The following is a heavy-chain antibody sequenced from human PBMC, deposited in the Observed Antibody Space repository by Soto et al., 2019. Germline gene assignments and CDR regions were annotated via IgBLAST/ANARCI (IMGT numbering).Heavy chain of an antibody. CDR2: ISSSSDDI. D-gene: IGHD2-21*02. V-gene: IGHV3-48*02. CDR3: ARLPKGSLVTA. CDR1: GFSFSDYS. J-gene: IGHJ4*02. Sequence: QLVESGGGLVYPGGSLRLSCVGSGFSFSDYSMNWVRQAPGKGLQWISYISSSSDDIHYADSVKGRFTVSRDNAKNALFLQMNSLRDDDTAIYYCARLPKGSLVTAWGQATQVTVSS.